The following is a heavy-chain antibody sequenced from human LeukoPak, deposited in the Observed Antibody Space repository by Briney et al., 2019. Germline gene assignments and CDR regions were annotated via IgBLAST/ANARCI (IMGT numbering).Heavy chain of an antibody. Sequence: GGSLRLSCAASGFTFSNYWMIWVRQAPGKGLEWVASIKQDGSEKQYVGSVRGRFTISRDNSKNTLYLQMNSLRAEDTAVYYCAKTEAWGYCSGGSCYGNWFDPWGQGTLVTVSS. CDR1: GFTFSNYW. J-gene: IGHJ5*02. D-gene: IGHD2-15*01. CDR3: AKTEAWGYCSGGSCYGNWFDP. CDR2: IKQDGSEK. V-gene: IGHV3-7*03.